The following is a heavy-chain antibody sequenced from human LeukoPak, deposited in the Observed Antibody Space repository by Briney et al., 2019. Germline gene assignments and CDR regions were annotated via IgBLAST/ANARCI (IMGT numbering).Heavy chain of an antibody. CDR2: IRYDGNNK. CDR1: GFTFSSYG. CDR3: AKDRWGAVASFDN. Sequence: GGSLRLSCAASGFTFSSYGMHWVRQAPGKGLEWVAFIRYDGNNKYHADSVKGRFTISRDNSKNTLNLQMNSLRAEDTAVYYCAKDRWGAVASFDNWGQGTLVTVSS. V-gene: IGHV3-30*02. J-gene: IGHJ4*02. D-gene: IGHD6-19*01.